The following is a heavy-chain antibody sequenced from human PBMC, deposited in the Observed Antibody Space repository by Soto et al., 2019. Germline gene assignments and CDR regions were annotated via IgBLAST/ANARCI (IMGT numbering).Heavy chain of an antibody. Sequence: GGSLRLSCSASGFTFSSYPMHWVRQAPGKGLEYVSSISSNGGSTYYADSVKGRFTISRDNSKNTLYLQMSSLRAEDTAVYYCVKAGHNYGYSYYGMDVWGQGTTVTVSS. CDR1: GFTFSSYP. J-gene: IGHJ6*02. D-gene: IGHD5-18*01. V-gene: IGHV3-64D*06. CDR2: ISSNGGST. CDR3: VKAGHNYGYSYYGMDV.